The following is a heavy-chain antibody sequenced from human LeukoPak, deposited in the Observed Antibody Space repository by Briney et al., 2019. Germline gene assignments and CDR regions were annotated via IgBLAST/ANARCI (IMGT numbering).Heavy chain of an antibody. Sequence: GESLKISCKGSGYSFTNYWIGWVRQMPGKGLEWMAIIYPGNSDTRYSPSFQGQVTISADKSISTAYLQWSSLKASDTAMYYCARQRRNGGIAASNDAFDIWGQGTMVTVSS. D-gene: IGHD6-13*01. CDR3: ARQRRNGGIAASNDAFDI. V-gene: IGHV5-51*01. CDR2: IYPGNSDT. CDR1: GYSFTNYW. J-gene: IGHJ3*02.